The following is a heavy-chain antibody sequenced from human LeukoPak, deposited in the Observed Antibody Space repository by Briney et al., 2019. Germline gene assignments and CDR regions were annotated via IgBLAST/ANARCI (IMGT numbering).Heavy chain of an antibody. CDR3: VKERGTGWAIYDT. CDR2: VTWSGAST. J-gene: IGHJ5*02. CDR1: GFTFADYT. Sequence: GGSLRLSCAASGFTFADYTMHWVRQVPGKGLEWVSVVTWSGASTYYSDSVNGRFTISRDNMNSSLSLQMNSLRAEDTAFYFCVKERGTGWAIYDTWGQGNLVTVSS. V-gene: IGHV3-43*01. D-gene: IGHD3/OR15-3a*01.